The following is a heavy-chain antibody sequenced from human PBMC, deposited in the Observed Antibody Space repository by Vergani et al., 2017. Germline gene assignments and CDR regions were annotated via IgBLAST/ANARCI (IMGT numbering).Heavy chain of an antibody. CDR3: VYRKTECGTTGXFYPFYYYCYMDV. CDR2: IYWNDDQ. J-gene: IGHJ6*03. D-gene: IGHD1-7*01. V-gene: IGHV2-5*04. CDR1: GFSLNTRGVS. Sequence: QITLKESGPTLVKPTQTLKLTCTFSGFSLNTRGVSVAWIRQPPGKALDWLALIYWNDDQHYSPSLNNRVTITKDTSKNQVVLTMTNMDYVDTGTYYCVYRKTECGTTGXFYPFYYYCYMDVWGKGTTVTVSS.